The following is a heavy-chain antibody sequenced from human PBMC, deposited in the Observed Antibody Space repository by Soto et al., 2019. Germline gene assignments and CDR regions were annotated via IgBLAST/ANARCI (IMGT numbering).Heavy chain of an antibody. Sequence: QVQLVQSGAEVKKPGSSVKVSCKASGGTFSSYAISWVRQAPGQGLEWMGGIIPIFGTANYAQKYQGRTTITADESTSTAYMELTSLASEDTAVYCGANPLSSSCKTDAFDIWGQGTMVTVSS. D-gene: IGHD6-13*01. J-gene: IGHJ3*02. V-gene: IGHV1-69*01. CDR1: GGTFSSYA. CDR3: ANPLSSSCKTDAFDI. CDR2: IIPIFGTA.